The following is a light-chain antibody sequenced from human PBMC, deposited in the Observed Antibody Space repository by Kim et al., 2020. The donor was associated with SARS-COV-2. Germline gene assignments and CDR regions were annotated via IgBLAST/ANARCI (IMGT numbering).Light chain of an antibody. J-gene: IGKJ4*01. Sequence: EIVLTQSPATLSLSPGERATLSCRASQIVSSYLAWYQQNPGQAPRLLIYDASNRATGIPARFSGSGSGTDFTLTISSLEPEDFAVYYCQQRSNWLLTFGGGTKVDIK. V-gene: IGKV3-11*01. CDR3: QQRSNWLLT. CDR1: QIVSSY. CDR2: DAS.